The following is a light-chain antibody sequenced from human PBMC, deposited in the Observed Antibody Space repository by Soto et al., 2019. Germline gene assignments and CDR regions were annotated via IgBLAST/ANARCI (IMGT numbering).Light chain of an antibody. CDR1: SGDVGGYNN. Sequence: QSVLTQPPSASGSPGQSVTISCTGTSGDVGGYNNVCWYQQHPGKAPKIMIFDVSKRPSGVPDRFSGSKSGNTASLTVSGLQAEDEADYYCSSFAGINTVVFGGGTKVTVL. CDR2: DVS. CDR3: SSFAGINTVV. V-gene: IGLV2-8*01. J-gene: IGLJ2*01.